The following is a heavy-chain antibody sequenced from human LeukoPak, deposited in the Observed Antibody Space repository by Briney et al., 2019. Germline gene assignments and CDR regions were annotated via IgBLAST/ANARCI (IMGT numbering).Heavy chain of an antibody. V-gene: IGHV3-30-3*01. D-gene: IGHD4-17*01. Sequence: PGGSLRLSCAASGFTFSSNTMHWVRQAPGKGLEWVAATSYDGSNQHYADSVKGRFTISRDNSKKTLYLQMNRLSAEDTAVYYCARNPYGDYYFDYWGQGTLVTVSA. CDR1: GFTFSSNT. J-gene: IGHJ4*02. CDR3: ARNPYGDYYFDY. CDR2: TSYDGSNQ.